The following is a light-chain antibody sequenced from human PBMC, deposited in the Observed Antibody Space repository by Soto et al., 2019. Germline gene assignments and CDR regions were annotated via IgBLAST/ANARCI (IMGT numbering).Light chain of an antibody. CDR1: QSVSSSY. CDR3: QHYGSSPWT. J-gene: IGKJ1*01. CDR2: GAS. Sequence: EIALTQSPGTLSLSPGERATLSCRASQSVSSSYLAWYQQKPGQAPRLLIYGASSRATGIPDRFSGSGSGKDFTLTISRLESEDFAVYYCQHYGSSPWTFGQGTKVEIK. V-gene: IGKV3-20*01.